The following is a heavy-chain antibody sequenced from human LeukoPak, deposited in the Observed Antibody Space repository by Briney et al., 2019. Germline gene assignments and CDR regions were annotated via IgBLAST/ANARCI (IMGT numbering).Heavy chain of an antibody. D-gene: IGHD2-15*01. CDR3: ARHRYCSGGSCYSGVGWFDP. V-gene: IGHV5-51*01. CDR1: GYSFTSYW. J-gene: IGHJ5*02. Sequence: GESLRISCKGSGYSFTSYWIGWVRQMPGKGLEWMGIIYPGDSDTRYSPSFQGQVTISADKSISTAYLQWSSLKASDTAMYYCARHRYCSGGSCYSGVGWFDPWGQGTLVTVSS. CDR2: IYPGDSDT.